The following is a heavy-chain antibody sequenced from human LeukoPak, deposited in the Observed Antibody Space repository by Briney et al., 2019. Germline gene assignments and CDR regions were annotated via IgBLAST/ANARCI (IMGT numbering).Heavy chain of an antibody. CDR1: GGSISSYY. J-gene: IGHJ3*02. Sequence: SETLSLTCTVSGGSISSYYWSWIRQPPGKGLEWIGYIYYSGSTNYNPSLKSRVTISVDTSKNQFSLKLSSVTAADTAVYYCAREGTGYYDSSGPDAFDIWGQGTMVTVS. D-gene: IGHD3-22*01. V-gene: IGHV4-59*01. CDR3: AREGTGYYDSSGPDAFDI. CDR2: IYYSGST.